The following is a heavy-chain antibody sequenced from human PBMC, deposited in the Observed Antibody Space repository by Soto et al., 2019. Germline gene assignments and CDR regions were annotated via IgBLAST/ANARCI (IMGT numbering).Heavy chain of an antibody. CDR3: ARSVAVPGAHIDY. D-gene: IGHD6-19*01. CDR2: VYYTGST. CDR1: GGSSSGSD. Sequence: SETLSLTWSVSGGSSSGSDWSWIRQSPGKGLEWLGYVYYTGSTNYSPSLRSRVSISVDTSKNEFSLRLSSVTAADTAVYFCARSVAVPGAHIDYWGQGTQVTVSS. J-gene: IGHJ4*02. V-gene: IGHV4-59*01.